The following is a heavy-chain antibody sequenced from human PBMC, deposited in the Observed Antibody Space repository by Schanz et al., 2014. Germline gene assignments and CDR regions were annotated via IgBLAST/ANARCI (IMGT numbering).Heavy chain of an antibody. Sequence: QVQLQESGPGLVKPSQTLSLTCTVSGGSVSSGGDYWSWIRQHPGKGLEWIGFISYSGSTYYNPSLKSRVTISVDTSKNQFSLILSSATAADTAVYYCARDRGHGDLPGDTWGQGTMVTVSS. CDR1: GGSVSSGGDY. V-gene: IGHV4-31*03. J-gene: IGHJ3*02. D-gene: IGHD4-17*01. CDR3: ARDRGHGDLPGDT. CDR2: ISYSGST.